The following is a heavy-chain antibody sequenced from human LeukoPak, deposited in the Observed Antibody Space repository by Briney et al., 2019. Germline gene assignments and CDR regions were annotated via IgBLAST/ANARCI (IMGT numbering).Heavy chain of an antibody. CDR3: ARPQETKATSYYYYYMDV. D-gene: IGHD1-1*01. Sequence: RASVKVSCKASRGTFSSYAISWVRQAPGQGLEWMGGIIPIFGTANYAQKFQGRVTITADESTSTAYMELSSLRSEDTAVYYCARPQETKATSYYYYYMDVWGKGTTVTVSS. CDR2: IIPIFGTA. V-gene: IGHV1-69*13. CDR1: RGTFSSYA. J-gene: IGHJ6*03.